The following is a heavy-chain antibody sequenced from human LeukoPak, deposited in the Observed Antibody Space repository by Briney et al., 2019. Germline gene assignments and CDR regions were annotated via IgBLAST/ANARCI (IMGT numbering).Heavy chain of an antibody. CDR2: ISYDGSNK. J-gene: IGHJ4*02. D-gene: IGHD6-19*01. CDR3: ASTGYSSGWPFDY. CDR1: GFTFSSYA. Sequence: PGRSLRLSCAASGFTFSSYAMHWVRQAPGKGLEWVAVISYDGSNKYYADSVKGRFTISRDNSKNTLYLQMNSLRAEDTAVYYCASTGYSSGWPFDYWGQGTLVTVSS. V-gene: IGHV3-30*04.